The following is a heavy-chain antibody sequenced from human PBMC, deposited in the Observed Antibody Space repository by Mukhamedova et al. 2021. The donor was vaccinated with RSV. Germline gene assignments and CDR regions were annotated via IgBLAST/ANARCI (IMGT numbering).Heavy chain of an antibody. Sequence: GLAWVSGISGGGSDTYYADSVKGRCTSSRDNSMNTLYLQMNTLRAEDTAVYDWAKEQDYASGSYYLVYSDPWRHGTLVTVAS. V-gene: IGHV3-23*01. J-gene: IGHJ5*02. D-gene: IGHD3-10*01. CDR2: ISGGGSDT. CDR3: AKEQDYASGSYYLVYSDP.